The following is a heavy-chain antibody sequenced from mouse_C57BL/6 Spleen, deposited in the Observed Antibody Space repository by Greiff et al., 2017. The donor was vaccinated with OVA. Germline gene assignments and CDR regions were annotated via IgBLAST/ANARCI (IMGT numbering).Heavy chain of an antibody. Sequence: EVQLQQSGPELVKPGASVKISCKASGYTFTDYYMNWVKQSHGKSLEWIGDINPNNGGTSYNSKFKGKATLTVDKSSSTAYMELRSLTSEDSAVYNCAREEAMDDWGQGTSVTVSS. V-gene: IGHV1-26*01. CDR1: GYTFTDYY. CDR2: INPNNGGT. CDR3: AREEAMDD. J-gene: IGHJ4*01.